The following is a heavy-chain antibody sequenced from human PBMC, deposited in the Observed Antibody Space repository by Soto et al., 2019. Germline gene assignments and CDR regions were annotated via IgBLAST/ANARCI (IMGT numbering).Heavy chain of an antibody. D-gene: IGHD6-19*01. J-gene: IGHJ4*02. CDR3: ARLVAVAGTNDY. Sequence: PSQTLSLTGTVSGGSISSSSYYWGWIRQPPGKGLEWIGSIYYSGSTYYNPSLKSRVTISVNTSKNQFYLKLSSVTAAETAVYYCARLVAVAGTNDYWGQGTLVTVSS. V-gene: IGHV4-39*01. CDR1: GGSISSSSYY. CDR2: IYYSGST.